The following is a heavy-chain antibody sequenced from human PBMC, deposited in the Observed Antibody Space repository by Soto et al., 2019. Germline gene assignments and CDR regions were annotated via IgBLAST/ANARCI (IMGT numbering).Heavy chain of an antibody. D-gene: IGHD4-17*01. J-gene: IGHJ6*03. CDR1: GFIFSNYA. CDR3: AKSSGDYRDYYYYYMDV. Sequence: EVQLLESGGGLVQPGGSLRLSCAASGFIFSNYAMTWVRQAPGKGLEWVSTVSGSGDSTYSADSVKGRFTFSRDNSKNTLYVQMTSLRAEDTAVYYCAKSSGDYRDYYYYYMDVWGKGTTVTVSS. V-gene: IGHV3-23*01. CDR2: VSGSGDST.